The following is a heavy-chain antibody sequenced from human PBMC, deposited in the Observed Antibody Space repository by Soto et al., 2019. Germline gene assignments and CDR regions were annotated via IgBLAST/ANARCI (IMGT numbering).Heavy chain of an antibody. J-gene: IGHJ4*02. CDR3: ARIWGGGGYALIY. V-gene: IGHV3-11*01. CDR1: GFTFSDFY. CDR2: ISSSGTTT. D-gene: IGHD2-8*01. Sequence: QVQLVESGGGLVKPGGSLRLSCAASGFTFSDFYMSWIRQAPGKGLEWISYISSSGTTTYYTDSVKGRFTISRDNAKNSLYLQMNTLRDEDTAVYYCARIWGGGGYALIYWGQGTRVNVSS.